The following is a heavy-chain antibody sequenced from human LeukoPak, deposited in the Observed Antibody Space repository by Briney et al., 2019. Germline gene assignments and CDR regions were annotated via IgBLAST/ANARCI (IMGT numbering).Heavy chain of an antibody. D-gene: IGHD6-19*01. CDR2: IIPIFGTA. Sequence: GSSVKVSCKASGGTFSSCAISWVRQAPGQGLEWMGRIIPIFGTANYAQKFQGRVTITADKSTSTAYMKLSSLRSEDTAVYYCARYSSGYSYWYFDLWGRGTLVTVSS. V-gene: IGHV1-69*06. CDR1: GGTFSSCA. CDR3: ARYSSGYSYWYFDL. J-gene: IGHJ2*01.